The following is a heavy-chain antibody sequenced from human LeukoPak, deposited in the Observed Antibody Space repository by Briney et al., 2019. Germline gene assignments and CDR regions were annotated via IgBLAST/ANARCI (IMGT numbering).Heavy chain of an antibody. J-gene: IGHJ4*02. D-gene: IGHD3-22*01. Sequence: PGGSLRLSCAASGFTFDDYTMHWVRQAPGKGLEWVSLISWDGGSTYYADSVKGRFTISRDNSKNTLYLQMNSLRAEDTAVYYCAKEPLGFRITMMQDYWGQGTLVTVSS. V-gene: IGHV3-43*01. CDR3: AKEPLGFRITMMQDY. CDR1: GFTFDDYT. CDR2: ISWDGGST.